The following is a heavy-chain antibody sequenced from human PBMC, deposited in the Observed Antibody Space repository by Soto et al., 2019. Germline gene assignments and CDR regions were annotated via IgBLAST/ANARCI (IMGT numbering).Heavy chain of an antibody. CDR1: GFAFSDCS. D-gene: IGHD3-16*01. CDR3: ARWGTTGGLDV. V-gene: IGHV3-48*01. CDR2: ISSSGSTT. Sequence: EARLVESGGDLVQPGESLRLSCAASGFAFSDCSMNWVRQAPGKGPEWVAYISSSGSTTHYAESVKGRFTISRHNSRNTVELQMDSLTFEDTALYYCARWGTTGGLDVWGQGTLVSVSS. J-gene: IGHJ4*02.